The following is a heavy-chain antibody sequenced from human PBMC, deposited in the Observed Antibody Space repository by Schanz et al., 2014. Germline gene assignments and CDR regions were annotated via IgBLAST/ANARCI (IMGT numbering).Heavy chain of an antibody. J-gene: IGHJ3*02. V-gene: IGHV1-69*09. CDR3: ARGLGDERWLDLNEAFDI. Sequence: QVQLVQSGAEVKKPGVSVKVSCKASGYTFTTYYIHWVRQAPGQGLEWMGRIIPILGITNVAQTYQDRVRITADKSTGTAYMELSMMRSEDTAVYYCARGLGDERWLDLNEAFDIWGQGTIVTVSS. CDR1: GYTFTTYY. D-gene: IGHD6-19*01. CDR2: IIPILGIT.